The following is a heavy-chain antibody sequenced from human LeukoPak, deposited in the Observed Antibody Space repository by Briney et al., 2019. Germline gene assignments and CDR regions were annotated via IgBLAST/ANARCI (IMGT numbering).Heavy chain of an antibody. CDR1: GGSISSNNYY. V-gene: IGHV4-39*01. J-gene: IGHJ4*02. CDR3: ARQGFGELSY. D-gene: IGHD3-10*01. CDR2: IFYSGST. Sequence: SGTLSLTCTVSGGSISSNNYYWGWIRQPAGKGLEWIGSIFYSGSTYYNPSLKSRVTISVDTSKNHFSLKLSSVTAADTAVYYCARQGFGELSYWGQGTLVTVSS.